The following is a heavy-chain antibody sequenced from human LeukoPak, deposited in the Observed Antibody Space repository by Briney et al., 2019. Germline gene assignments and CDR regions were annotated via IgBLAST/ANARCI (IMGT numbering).Heavy chain of an antibody. CDR3: TRGDSTNKNDY. V-gene: IGHV4-34*01. CDR2: INHSGST. D-gene: IGHD1/OR15-1a*01. J-gene: IGHJ4*02. CDR1: GGSFSGYY. Sequence: PSETLSLTCAVYGGSFSGYYWSWIRQPPGKGLEWIGEINHSGSTNYNPFLKSRVTISVDTSKNQFSLKLSSVTAAGTAVYYCTRGDSTNKNDYWGQGTLVTVSS.